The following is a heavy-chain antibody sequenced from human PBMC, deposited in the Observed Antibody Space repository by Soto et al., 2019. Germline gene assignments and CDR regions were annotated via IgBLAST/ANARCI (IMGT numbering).Heavy chain of an antibody. CDR3: AKLITMVRGVIMDAFDI. CDR1: GFTFSSYA. CDR2: ISGSGGST. D-gene: IGHD3-10*01. V-gene: IGHV3-23*01. J-gene: IGHJ3*02. Sequence: PGGSLRLSCAASGFTFSSYAMSWVRQAPGKGLEWVSAISGSGGSTYYADSVKGRFTISRDNSKNTLYLQLGSLRADDMAVYYCAKLITMVRGVIMDAFDIWGQGTMVTVSS.